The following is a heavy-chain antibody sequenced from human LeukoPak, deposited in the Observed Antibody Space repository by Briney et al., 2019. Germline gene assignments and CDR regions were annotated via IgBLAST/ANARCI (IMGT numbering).Heavy chain of an antibody. CDR2: ISGSGGST. D-gene: IGHD3-10*01. J-gene: IGHJ4*02. V-gene: IGHV3-23*01. CDR3: AKGRVLLWFGVAFDY. Sequence: GGSLRLSCAASGFTFSSYTMRWVRQAPGKGLEWVSAISGSGGSTYYADSVKGRFTISRDNSKNTLYLQMNSLRAEDTAVYYCAKGRVLLWFGVAFDYWGQGTLVTVSS. CDR1: GFTFSSYT.